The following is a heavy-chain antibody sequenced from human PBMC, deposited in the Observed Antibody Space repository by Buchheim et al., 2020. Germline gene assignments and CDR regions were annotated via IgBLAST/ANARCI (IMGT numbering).Heavy chain of an antibody. D-gene: IGHD2-15*01. CDR3: AKHERTDCSGGSCYSHFDY. J-gene: IGHJ4*02. V-gene: IGHV3-23*01. Sequence: EVQLLESGGGLVQPGGSLRLSCAASGFTFSSYAMSWVRQAPGKGLEWVSVISGSGGSTYYADSVKGRFTISRDNSKNTLYLQMDSLRAEDTALYYCAKHERTDCSGGSCYSHFDYWGQGTL. CDR1: GFTFSSYA. CDR2: ISGSGGST.